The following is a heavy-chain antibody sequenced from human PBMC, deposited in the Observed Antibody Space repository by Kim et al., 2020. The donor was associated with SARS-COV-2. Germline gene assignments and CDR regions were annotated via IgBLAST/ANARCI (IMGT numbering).Heavy chain of an antibody. CDR3: ARRAGGSYYNVALAAPDY. Sequence: SETLSLTCAVYGGSFSGYYWSWIRQPPGKGLEWIGEINHSGSTNYNPSLKSRVTISVDTSKNQFSLKLSSVTAADTAVYYCARRAGGSYYNVALAAPDYWVQGTLVTVSS. CDR1: GGSFSGYY. V-gene: IGHV4-34*01. D-gene: IGHD3-10*01. J-gene: IGHJ4*02. CDR2: INHSGST.